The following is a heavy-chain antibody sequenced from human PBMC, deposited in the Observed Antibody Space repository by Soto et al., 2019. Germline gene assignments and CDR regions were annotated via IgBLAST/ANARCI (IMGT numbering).Heavy chain of an antibody. Sequence: EVQLVESGGGLVKPGGSLRLSCAASGFTFSNAWMRWVRQAPGKGLEWVARIKSKTDGGTTDYAAPVKVRFTISRDDSDNTPYLQKNNRKTEDNAVYYCTAEVDYYDRSGYYRYYFDYWGQGTLVTVSS. J-gene: IGHJ4*02. CDR3: TAEVDYYDRSGYYRYYFDY. CDR1: GFTFSNAW. CDR2: IKSKTDGGTT. D-gene: IGHD3-22*01. V-gene: IGHV3-15*01.